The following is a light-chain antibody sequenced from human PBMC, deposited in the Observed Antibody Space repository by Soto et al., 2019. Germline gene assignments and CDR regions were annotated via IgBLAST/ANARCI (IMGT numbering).Light chain of an antibody. V-gene: IGLV2-14*01. CDR3: SSYTSGSASV. J-gene: IGLJ7*01. CDR1: SSDVGNYNN. CDR2: DVS. Sequence: QSALTQPASVSGSPGQSITISCTGTSSDVGNYNNVSWYQQHPGKAPKLMIYDVSNRPSGVSNRFSGSKSGNTASLTISGLQTEDEADYYCSSYTSGSASVFGTGTQLTVL.